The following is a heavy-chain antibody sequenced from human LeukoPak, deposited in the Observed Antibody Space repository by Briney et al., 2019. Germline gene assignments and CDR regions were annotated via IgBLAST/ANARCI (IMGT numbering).Heavy chain of an antibody. CDR1: GGSVISYTYY. D-gene: IGHD3-10*01. CDR3: ARLGKITMVRGVIIKNWFDP. Sequence: SETLSLTCTVSGGSVISYTYYWGWIRQPPGKGLEWIGSMYYSGSTNYNPSLKSRVTMSVDTSKNQFSLKLSSVTAADTAVYYCARLGKITMVRGVIIKNWFDPWGQGTLVTVSS. J-gene: IGHJ5*02. V-gene: IGHV4-39*07. CDR2: MYYSGST.